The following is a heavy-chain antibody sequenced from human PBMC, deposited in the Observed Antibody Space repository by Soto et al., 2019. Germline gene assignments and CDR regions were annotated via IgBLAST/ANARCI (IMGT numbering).Heavy chain of an antibody. CDR3: ARSGSITIFGVAPLVMDV. J-gene: IGHJ6*02. CDR1: GYTFTTFW. CDR2: IDPGDTYA. V-gene: IGHV5-10-1*04. D-gene: IGHD3-3*01. Sequence: PGESLKISCTGFGYTFTTFWLSWVRQMPGKGLEWMGRIDPGDTYATYSPAFQGQVTISADKSISTAYLQWSSLKASDTAMYYCARSGSITIFGVAPLVMDVWGQGTTVTVSS.